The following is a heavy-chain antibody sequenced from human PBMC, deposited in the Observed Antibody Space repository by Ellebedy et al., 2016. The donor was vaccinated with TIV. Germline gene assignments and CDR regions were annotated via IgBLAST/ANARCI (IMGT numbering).Heavy chain of an antibody. J-gene: IGHJ2*01. CDR3: TRHLTVAGRNYYFDL. CDR2: IYYSGGT. CDR1: GGSISDSAYY. D-gene: IGHD6-19*01. V-gene: IGHV4-39*01. Sequence: SETLSLTCTVSGGSISDSAYYWAWIRQSPGEGLEWIGSIYYSGGTYYNPSLKSRVTLSVDTSKNQFSLRPTSVTAADMALYYCTRHLTVAGRNYYFDLWGRGTLVTVSS.